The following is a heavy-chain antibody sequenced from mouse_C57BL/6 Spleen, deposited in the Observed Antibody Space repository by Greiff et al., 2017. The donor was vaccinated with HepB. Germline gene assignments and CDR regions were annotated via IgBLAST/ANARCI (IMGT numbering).Heavy chain of an antibody. J-gene: IGHJ1*03. CDR1: GYAFSSYW. CDR2: IYPGDGDT. D-gene: IGHD1-1*01. CDR3: ASIILITTVVAPYWYFDV. Sequence: VQLQQSGAELVRPGASVKISCKASGYAFSSYWMNWVKQRPGKGLEWIGQIYPGDGDTNYNGKFKGKATLTADKSSSTAYMQLSSLTSEDSAVYFCASIILITTVVAPYWYFDVWGTGTTVTVSS. V-gene: IGHV1-80*01.